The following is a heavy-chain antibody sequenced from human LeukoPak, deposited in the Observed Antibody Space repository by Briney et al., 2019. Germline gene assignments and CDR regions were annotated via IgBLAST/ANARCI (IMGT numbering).Heavy chain of an antibody. J-gene: IGHJ1*01. Sequence: GGSLRLSCAASGFTFDDYAMHWVRQAPGKGLEWVSGISWNRGRIDYEDSVKGRFTISRDNAKKSLYLQMNSLRAEDMALYYCAKSSPGYSSGWLQHWGQGTLVTVSS. D-gene: IGHD6-19*01. V-gene: IGHV3-9*03. CDR2: ISWNRGRI. CDR1: GFTFDDYA. CDR3: AKSSPGYSSGWLQH.